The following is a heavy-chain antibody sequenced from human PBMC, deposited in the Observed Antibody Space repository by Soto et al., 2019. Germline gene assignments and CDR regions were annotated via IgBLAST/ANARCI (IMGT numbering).Heavy chain of an antibody. CDR2: IDNGGGT. J-gene: IGHJ4*02. CDR3: ATSSDWSPLLDY. Sequence: ASVKVSCKASQYTFTNFYLHWVRQAPGQRPEWMGWIDNGGGTIYAQKFQGGLTMTRDTSITTAYMELSRLSSDDTAFYYCATSSDWSPLLDYWGQGTLVTGSS. CDR1: QYTFTNFY. V-gene: IGHV1-2*02. D-gene: IGHD6-19*01.